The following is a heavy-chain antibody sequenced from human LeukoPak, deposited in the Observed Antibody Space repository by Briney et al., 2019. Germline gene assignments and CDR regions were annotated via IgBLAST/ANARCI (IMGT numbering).Heavy chain of an antibody. D-gene: IGHD4-17*01. CDR3: ARETTDYGGRLFDY. CDR1: GGSFSGYY. V-gene: IGHV4-34*01. Sequence: SETLSLTCAVYGGSFSGYYWSWIRQPPGKGLEWIGEINHSGCTNYNPSLKSRVTISVDTSKNQFSLKLSSVTAADTAVYYCARETTDYGGRLFDYWGQGTLVTVSS. CDR2: INHSGCT. J-gene: IGHJ4*02.